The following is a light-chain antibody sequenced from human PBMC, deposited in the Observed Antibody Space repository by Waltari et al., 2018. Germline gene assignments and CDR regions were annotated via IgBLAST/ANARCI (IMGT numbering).Light chain of an antibody. Sequence: QSALTQPASVSGSPGQSITISCPGTNSDVGGYDYVPWYQHHPGKAPKLMIYYVAHRPSGVSSRFSGSKSGNTASLTISGLQAEDEADYYCSSYSISSPLGVFGGGTKVTVL. CDR2: YVA. CDR3: SSYSISSPLGV. CDR1: NSDVGGYDY. V-gene: IGLV2-14*03. J-gene: IGLJ2*01.